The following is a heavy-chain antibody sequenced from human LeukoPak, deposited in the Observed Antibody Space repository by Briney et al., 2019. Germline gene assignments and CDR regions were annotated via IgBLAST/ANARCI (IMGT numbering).Heavy chain of an antibody. CDR3: ARDHCSGGSCYHNWFDP. Sequence: SETLSLTCTVSGGSISSYYWSRIRQPPGKGLEWIGYIYYSGSTNYNPSLKSRVTISVDTSNNQFSLKLSSVTAADTAVYYCARDHCSGGSCYHNWFDPWGQGTLVTVSS. J-gene: IGHJ5*02. D-gene: IGHD2-15*01. V-gene: IGHV4-59*01. CDR2: IYYSGST. CDR1: GGSISSYY.